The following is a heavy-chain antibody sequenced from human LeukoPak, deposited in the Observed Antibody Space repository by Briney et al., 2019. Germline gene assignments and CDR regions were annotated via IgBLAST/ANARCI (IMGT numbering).Heavy chain of an antibody. CDR2: IYYSGST. Sequence: PSETLSLTCTVPGGSISGYYWSWIRQPPGKGLEWIGYIYYSGSTNYNPSLKSRVTISVDTSKNQFSLKLSSVTAADTAVYYCARDGLSGRYSYYFDYWGQGTLVTVSS. CDR3: ARDGLSGRYSYYFDY. V-gene: IGHV4-59*01. CDR1: GGSISGYY. D-gene: IGHD6-19*01. J-gene: IGHJ4*02.